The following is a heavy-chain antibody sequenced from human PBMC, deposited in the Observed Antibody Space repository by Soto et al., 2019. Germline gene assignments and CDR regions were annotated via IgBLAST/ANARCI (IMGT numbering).Heavy chain of an antibody. V-gene: IGHV4-61*01. Sequence: QVQLQESGPGLVKPSETLSLTCTVSGGSVSSGSYYWSWIRQPPGKGLEWIGYIYYSGSTNYNPSLKSRVTISVDTSKNQFSLKRSSVTAADTAVYYCARGGDYVWGSYRWINWFDPWGQGTLVTVSS. CDR2: IYYSGST. CDR1: GGSVSSGSYY. J-gene: IGHJ5*02. D-gene: IGHD3-16*02. CDR3: ARGGDYVWGSYRWINWFDP.